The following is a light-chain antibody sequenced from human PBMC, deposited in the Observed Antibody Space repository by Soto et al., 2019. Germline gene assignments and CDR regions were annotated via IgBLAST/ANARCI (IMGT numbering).Light chain of an antibody. CDR2: GAF. CDR3: QQYGSSLSIT. Sequence: EIVLTQSPGTLSLSPGERATLSCRASQTVSTSFLAWYQQKPGQAPRLLIYGAFSRAAGIPDRFSGSGSGTDFTLTITRLEPEDFAAYYCQQYGSSLSITFGQGTRLEIK. V-gene: IGKV3-20*01. J-gene: IGKJ5*01. CDR1: QTVSTSF.